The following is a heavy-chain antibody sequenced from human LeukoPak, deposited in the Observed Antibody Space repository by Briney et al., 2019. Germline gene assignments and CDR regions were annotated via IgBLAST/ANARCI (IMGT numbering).Heavy chain of an antibody. J-gene: IGHJ4*02. CDR3: ARASGYSSSPFDY. CDR1: GGSISSGGYS. Sequence: SETLSLTCAVSGGSISSGGYSWSWIRQPPGKCLEWIGYIYHSGSTYYNPSLKSRVTISVDRSKNQFSLKLSSVTAADTAVYYCARASGYSSSPFDYWGQGTLVTVSS. CDR2: IYHSGST. D-gene: IGHD3-3*01. V-gene: IGHV4-30-2*01.